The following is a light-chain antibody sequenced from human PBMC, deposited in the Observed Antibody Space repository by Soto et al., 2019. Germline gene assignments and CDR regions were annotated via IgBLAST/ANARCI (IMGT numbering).Light chain of an antibody. CDR3: QQYGSSPHT. CDR2: GAS. Sequence: EIVLTQSPGTLSLPPGERATLSCRASQSVSSSYLAWYQHKPGQAPRLLIYGASSRATGIPDRFSGSGSGIDFTLTISRLEPEDFAVYYCQQYGSSPHTFGQGTKLEIK. CDR1: QSVSSSY. J-gene: IGKJ2*01. V-gene: IGKV3-20*01.